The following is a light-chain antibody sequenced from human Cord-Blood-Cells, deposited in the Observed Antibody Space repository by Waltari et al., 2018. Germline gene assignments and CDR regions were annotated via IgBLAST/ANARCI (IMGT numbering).Light chain of an antibody. CDR3: CSYAGSYNWV. CDR2: DVS. V-gene: IGLV2-11*01. J-gene: IGLJ3*02. Sequence: QSALTQPRSVSGSPGQSVNISCTGTSSDVGGYNYVSWYQQHPGKAPKLMIYDVSKRPSGVPDRFSGSKSGNTASLTISGLQAEDEADYYCCSYAGSYNWVFGGGTKLTVL. CDR1: SSDVGGYNY.